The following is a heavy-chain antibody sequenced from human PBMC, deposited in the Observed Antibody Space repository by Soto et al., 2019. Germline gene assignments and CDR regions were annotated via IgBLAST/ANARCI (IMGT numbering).Heavy chain of an antibody. CDR2: ITSDGKSK. J-gene: IGHJ5*02. CDR1: GFNFSNHW. V-gene: IGHV3-74*01. CDR3: ARESGDWPLNWFDP. Sequence: VHLVESGGGLVQPGGSLRLSCAASGFNFSNHWMQWVRQRPGEGLVWVSRITSDGKSKAYAESVKGRFAISRDNAKNTLYLQMNGLTAEDTAVYYCARESGDWPLNWFDPWGQRHLVPVS. D-gene: IGHD2-21*02.